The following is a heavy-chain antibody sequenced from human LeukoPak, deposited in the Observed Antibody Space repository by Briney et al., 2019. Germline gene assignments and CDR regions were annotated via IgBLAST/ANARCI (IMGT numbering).Heavy chain of an antibody. V-gene: IGHV1-2*02. CDR3: ARDVRDSSSSHYYYYYMDV. D-gene: IGHD6-6*01. CDR1: GYTFTGYY. CDR2: INPNSGGT. Sequence: ASMKVSCKASGYTFTGYYMHWVRQAPGQGLEWMGWINPNSGGTNYAQKFQGRVTMTRDTSISTAYMELSRLRSDDTAVYYCARDVRDSSSSHYYYYYMDVWGKGTTVTVSS. J-gene: IGHJ6*03.